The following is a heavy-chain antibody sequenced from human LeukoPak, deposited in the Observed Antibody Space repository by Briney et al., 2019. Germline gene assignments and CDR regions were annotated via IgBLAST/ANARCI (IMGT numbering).Heavy chain of an antibody. D-gene: IGHD6-19*01. CDR2: ISYDGSNK. CDR1: GFTFSNYP. CDR3: ARALKVAVAGRYYYYYAMDV. V-gene: IGHV3-30-3*01. J-gene: IGHJ6*02. Sequence: GGSLRLSCAASGFTFSNYPMHWVRQAPGKGLEWVALISYDGSNKYYADSVKGRFTISRDNSKNTLYLQMNSLRAEDSAVYYCARALKVAVAGRYYYYYAMDVWGQRATVTVSS.